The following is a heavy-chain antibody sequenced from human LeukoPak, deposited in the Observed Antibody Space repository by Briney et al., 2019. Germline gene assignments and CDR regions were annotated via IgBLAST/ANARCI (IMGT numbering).Heavy chain of an antibody. V-gene: IGHV3-21*01. CDR2: VSGRTTNT. CDR3: ARGRIYSDGSAYYSFDY. Sequence: AGGSLRLSCAASGFTFSTYAMNWVRQAPGKGREWVSSVSGRTTNTYYADSVKGRFTISRDNAKNSLFLQMNSLRAEDTAVYYCARGRIYSDGSAYYSFDYWGQGTLVTVSS. CDR1: GFTFSTYA. D-gene: IGHD3-22*01. J-gene: IGHJ4*02.